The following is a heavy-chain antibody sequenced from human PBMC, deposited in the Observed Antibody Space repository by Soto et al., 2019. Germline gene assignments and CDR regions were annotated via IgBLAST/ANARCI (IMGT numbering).Heavy chain of an antibody. V-gene: IGHV1-58*01. CDR3: AAELYSGGRRCSFDV. Sequence: QMQVVQSGPEVKTPGTSVKVSCKTSGFTFGNSAVQWVRQARGQRLEWIGWIIVGSGGTKYAQNFQGRITITRDMSTSTADMELSSLRSEDKAVYYCAAELYSGGRRCSFDVWGQGTMVTVSS. J-gene: IGHJ3*01. CDR2: IIVGSGGT. D-gene: IGHD2-15*01. CDR1: GFTFGNSA.